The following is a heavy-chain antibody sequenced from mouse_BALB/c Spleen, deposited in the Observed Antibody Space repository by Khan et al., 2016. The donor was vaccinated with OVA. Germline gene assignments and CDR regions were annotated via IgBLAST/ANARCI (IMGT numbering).Heavy chain of an antibody. CDR3: VSPNVLAY. J-gene: IGHJ3*01. CDR1: GFNIKDTY. Sequence: VQLKQSGAELVKPGASVTLSCTASGFNIKDTYMHWVKQRPEQGLEWIGRIDPESGNIKYDPKFQGQATITADTSSSTAYLQLSSLTSEDTAVYSRVSPNVLAYWGQGTLVTVSA. V-gene: IGHV14-3*02. CDR2: IDPESGNI.